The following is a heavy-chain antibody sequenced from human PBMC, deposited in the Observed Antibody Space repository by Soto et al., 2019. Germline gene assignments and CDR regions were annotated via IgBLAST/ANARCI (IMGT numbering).Heavy chain of an antibody. CDR1: GGTFSSYA. CDR3: AGAGEGGDY. J-gene: IGHJ4*02. Sequence: QVQLVQSGAEVKKPGSSVKVSCKASGGTFSSYAISWVRQAPGQGLEWMGGIIPIFGTANYAQKFQGRVTXXADESTSTAYKERSRRRTEDSAVYYCAGAGEGGDYWGQGTLVTVSA. CDR2: IIPIFGTA. D-gene: IGHD6-19*01. V-gene: IGHV1-69*12.